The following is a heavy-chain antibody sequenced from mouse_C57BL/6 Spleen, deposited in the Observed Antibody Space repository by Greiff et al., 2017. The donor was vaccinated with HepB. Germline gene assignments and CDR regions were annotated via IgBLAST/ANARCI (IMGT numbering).Heavy chain of an antibody. D-gene: IGHD1-2*01. Sequence: EVQLQQSGPELVKPGASVKIPCKASGYTFTDYNMDWVKQSHGKSLEWIGDINPNNGGTIYNQKFKGKATLTVDKSSSTAYMELRSLTSEDTAVYYCARSALLRAYYFDYWGQGTTLTVSS. V-gene: IGHV1-18*01. J-gene: IGHJ2*01. CDR1: GYTFTDYN. CDR3: ARSALLRAYYFDY. CDR2: INPNNGGT.